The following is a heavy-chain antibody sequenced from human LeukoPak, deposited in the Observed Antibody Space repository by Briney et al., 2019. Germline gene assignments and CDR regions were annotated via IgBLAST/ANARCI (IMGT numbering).Heavy chain of an antibody. J-gene: IGHJ5*02. Sequence: ASVKVSCKASGYTFTGYYMHWVRQAPGQGLEWMGWINPNSGGTNYAQKFQGRVTMTRDTSISTAYMELSRLRSDDTAVYYCAREARSTSRWFDLWGQGTLVTVSS. D-gene: IGHD2-2*01. V-gene: IGHV1-2*02. CDR2: INPNSGGT. CDR3: AREARSTSRWFDL. CDR1: GYTFTGYY.